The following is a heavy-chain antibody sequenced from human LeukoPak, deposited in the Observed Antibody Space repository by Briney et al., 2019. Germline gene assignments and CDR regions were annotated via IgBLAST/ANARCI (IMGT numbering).Heavy chain of an antibody. D-gene: IGHD5-24*01. V-gene: IGHV1-18*01. Sequence: ASVKVSCKASGYTFTSYGISWVRQAPGQGLEWMGWISAYNGNTNYAQKLQGRVTITTDESTSTAYMELSSLRSEDTAVYYCARGGRDGYSFDYWGQGTLVTVSS. CDR2: ISAYNGNT. J-gene: IGHJ4*02. CDR3: ARGGRDGYSFDY. CDR1: GYTFTSYG.